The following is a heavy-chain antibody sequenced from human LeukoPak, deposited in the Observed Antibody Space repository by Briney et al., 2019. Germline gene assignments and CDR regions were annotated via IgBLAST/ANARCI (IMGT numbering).Heavy chain of an antibody. Sequence: GGSLRLSCAASGFTFSSYDMHWVRQATGKGLEWVSAIGTAGDTYYPGSVKGRFTISRENAKNSLYLQMNSLRAGDTAVYYCARGDPKYSSSWYLPPGYYYYGMDVWGQGTTVTVSS. CDR2: IGTAGDT. CDR3: ARGDPKYSSSWYLPPGYYYYGMDV. J-gene: IGHJ6*02. CDR1: GFTFSSYD. D-gene: IGHD6-13*01. V-gene: IGHV3-13*01.